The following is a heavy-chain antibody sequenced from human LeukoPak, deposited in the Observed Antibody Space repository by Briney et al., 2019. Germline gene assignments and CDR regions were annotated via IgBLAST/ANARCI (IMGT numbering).Heavy chain of an antibody. J-gene: IGHJ3*02. CDR1: GFSFSNYW. CDR3: ARDKYGGNSNAFDI. V-gene: IGHV3-74*01. Sequence: GGSLRLSCAASGFSFSNYWMHWVRQGPGKGPVWVSRINSDGSSTYYADSVKGRFTISRDNAKNTLYLEMNSLRAEDTAMYYCARDKYGGNSNAFDIWGQGTMVTVSS. D-gene: IGHD4-23*01. CDR2: INSDGSST.